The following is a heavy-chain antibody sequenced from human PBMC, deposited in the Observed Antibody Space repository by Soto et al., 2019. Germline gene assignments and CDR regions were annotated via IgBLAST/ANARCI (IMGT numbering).Heavy chain of an antibody. CDR1: SGRFRSHA. V-gene: IGHV1-69*06. D-gene: IGHD3-10*01. J-gene: IGHJ3*02. Sequence: AVHVACECSSGRFRSHAINWVRQAPGQGLEWMGGIIPIFGTATYAQKFQGRVTITADKSTSTAYMELSSLRSEDTAVYYCACTISFQQDDGFGISVQGTTVMVSS. CDR3: ACTISFQQDDGFGI. CDR2: IIPIFGTA.